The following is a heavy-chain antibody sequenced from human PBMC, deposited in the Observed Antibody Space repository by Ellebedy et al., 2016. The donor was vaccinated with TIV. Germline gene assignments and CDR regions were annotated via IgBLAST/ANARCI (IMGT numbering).Heavy chain of an antibody. V-gene: IGHV4-34*01. J-gene: IGHJ2*01. D-gene: IGHD4-17*01. Sequence: MPGGSLRLSCAVYAGSFSGYYWSWIRQPPGTGLEWIGEINHSGSTNYNPSLKSRVTISVDTSKNQFSLKLSSVTAADTAVYYCARAGSNDYATGWYFDLWGRGTLVTVSS. CDR3: ARAGSNDYATGWYFDL. CDR1: AGSFSGYY. CDR2: INHSGST.